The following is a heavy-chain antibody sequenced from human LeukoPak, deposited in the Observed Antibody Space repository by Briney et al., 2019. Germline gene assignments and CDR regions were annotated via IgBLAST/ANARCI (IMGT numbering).Heavy chain of an antibody. V-gene: IGHV4-34*01. CDR2: INHSGST. CDR3: ARGRPRGQYTSNWTEYFQN. J-gene: IGHJ1*01. D-gene: IGHD6-13*01. CDR1: GGSFSDYY. Sequence: PSETLSLTCVVYGGSFSDYYWSWIRQPPGKGLESIGEINHSGSTNYNTSLKSRVTILVDMSKNQFSLKLSSVTAADTAVYYCARGRPRGQYTSNWTEYFQNWGQGTLVTVSS.